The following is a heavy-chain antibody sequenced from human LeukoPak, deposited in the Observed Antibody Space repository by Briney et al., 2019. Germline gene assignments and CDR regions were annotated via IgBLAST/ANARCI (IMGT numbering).Heavy chain of an antibody. CDR3: ARDYYDSSGPHDAFDI. CDR2: INWNGGST. D-gene: IGHD3-22*01. Sequence: GGSLRLFCAASGFTFDDYGMSWVRQAPGKGLEWVSGINWNGGSTGYADSVKGRFTISRDNAKNSLYLQMNSLRAEDTALYYCARDYYDSSGPHDAFDIWGQGTMVTVSS. V-gene: IGHV3-20*04. CDR1: GFTFDDYG. J-gene: IGHJ3*02.